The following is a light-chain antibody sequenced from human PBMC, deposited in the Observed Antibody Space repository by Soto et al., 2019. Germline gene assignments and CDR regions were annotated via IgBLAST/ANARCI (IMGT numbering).Light chain of an antibody. CDR3: CAYAGRYTYV. CDR1: SSDVGGYNY. J-gene: IGLJ1*01. CDR2: DVS. Sequence: SVLTQPRSVSGSPGQSVTLSCTGTSSDVGGYNYVSWYQQHPGKAPKVMIYDVSKRPSGAPDRFSGSRSGNTASLTISGLQAEDEADYYCCAYAGRYTYVFGTGTKVTVL. V-gene: IGLV2-11*01.